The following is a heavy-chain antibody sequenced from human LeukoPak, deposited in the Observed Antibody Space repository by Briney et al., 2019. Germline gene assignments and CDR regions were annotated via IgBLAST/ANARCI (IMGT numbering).Heavy chain of an antibody. J-gene: IGHJ4*02. CDR3: ARARFVVVEAAHFDY. D-gene: IGHD2-15*01. CDR2: INHSGST. CDR1: GGSFGGYY. Sequence: SETLSLTCAVYGGSFGGYYWSWIRQPPGKGLEWIGEINHSGSTNYNPSLKSRVTISVDTSKNQFPLKLSSVTAADTAVYYCARARFVVVEAAHFDYWGQGTLVTVSS. V-gene: IGHV4-34*01.